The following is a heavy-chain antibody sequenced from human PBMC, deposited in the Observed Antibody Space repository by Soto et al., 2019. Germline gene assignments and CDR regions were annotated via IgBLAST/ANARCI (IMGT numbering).Heavy chain of an antibody. CDR1: GGSISSYY. Sequence: LSLTCTVSGGSISSYYWSWIRQPPGKGLEWIGYIYYSGSTNYNPSLKSRVTISVDTSKNQFSLKLSSVTAADTAVYYCARHLRQQLGDLDPWGQGTLVTVSS. J-gene: IGHJ5*02. CDR3: ARHLRQQLGDLDP. D-gene: IGHD6-6*01. V-gene: IGHV4-59*08. CDR2: IYYSGST.